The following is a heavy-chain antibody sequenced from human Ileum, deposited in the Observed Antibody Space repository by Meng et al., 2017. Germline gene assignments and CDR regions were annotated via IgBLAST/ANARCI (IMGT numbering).Heavy chain of an antibody. D-gene: IGHD6-13*01. Sequence: GESLKISCAASAFIFDKYAMTWVRQAPGKGLEWVSTISFSETSAYYADSVKGRFTISRDNSKNTLYLQMNSLRPEDTAIYYCARDGQQQLPYGLDVWGQGTTVTVSS. CDR1: AFIFDKYA. V-gene: IGHV3-23*01. CDR3: ARDGQQQLPYGLDV. J-gene: IGHJ6*02. CDR2: ISFSETSA.